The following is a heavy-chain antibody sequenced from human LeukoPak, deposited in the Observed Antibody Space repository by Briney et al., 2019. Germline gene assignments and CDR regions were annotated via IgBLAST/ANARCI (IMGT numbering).Heavy chain of an antibody. Sequence: SETLSLTCTVSGGSISSSSYYWGWIRQPPGKGLEWIGSIYYSGSTYYNPSLKSRVTISVDTSKNQFSLKLSSVTAADTAVYYCARPEYRGGDCYYFDYWGQGTLVTVSS. V-gene: IGHV4-39*01. CDR2: IYYSGST. J-gene: IGHJ4*02. D-gene: IGHD2-21*01. CDR1: GGSISSSSYY. CDR3: ARPEYRGGDCYYFDY.